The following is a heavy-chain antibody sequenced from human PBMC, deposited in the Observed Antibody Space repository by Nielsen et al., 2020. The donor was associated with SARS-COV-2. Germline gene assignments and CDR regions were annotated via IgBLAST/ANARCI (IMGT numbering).Heavy chain of an antibody. CDR1: GGTFSSYA. Sequence: ASVKVSCKASGGTFSSYAISWVRQAPGQGLEWMGWINTNIGNPTYAQGFTGRFVFSLDTSVSTAYLQISSLKAEDTAVYYCARDPGYSSSWYYYYYGMDVWGQGTTVTVSS. D-gene: IGHD6-13*01. CDR2: INTNIGNP. J-gene: IGHJ6*02. V-gene: IGHV7-4-1*02. CDR3: ARDPGYSSSWYYYYYGMDV.